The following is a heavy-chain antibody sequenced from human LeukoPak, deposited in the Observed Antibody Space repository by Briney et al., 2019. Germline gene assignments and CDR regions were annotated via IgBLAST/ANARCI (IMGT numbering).Heavy chain of an antibody. CDR1: GFTFSSCT. V-gene: IGHV3-21*01. J-gene: IGHJ4*02. CDR3: AREWGPAAMAHTLN. D-gene: IGHD2-2*01. CDR2: ISSSGSYM. Sequence: KPGGSLRLSCVVSGFTFSSCTMNWVRQAPGRGLEWVSSISSSGSYMFYADSVEGRFTISRDNAKNSLYLQMNSLRAEDTAVYYCAREWGPAAMAHTLNWGQGTLVTVSS.